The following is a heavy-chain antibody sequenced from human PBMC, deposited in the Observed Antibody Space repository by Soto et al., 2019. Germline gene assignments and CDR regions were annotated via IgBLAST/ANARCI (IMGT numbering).Heavy chain of an antibody. CDR3: ARAKLNCFDP. Sequence: SETLSLTCAVSGDSISGSNWWTWVRQPPGKGLEWIGEIYHSGSTNYNPSLKGRVTISVDKSKKNFSLKLRSVTAADTAVYYCARAKLNCFDPWGQGTLVTVSS. CDR1: GDSISGSNW. J-gene: IGHJ5*02. CDR2: IYHSGST. D-gene: IGHD1-1*01. V-gene: IGHV4-4*02.